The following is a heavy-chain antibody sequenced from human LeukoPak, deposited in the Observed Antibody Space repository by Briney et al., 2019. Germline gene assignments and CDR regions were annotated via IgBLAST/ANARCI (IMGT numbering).Heavy chain of an antibody. D-gene: IGHD5-18*01. CDR2: IIPILGIA. CDR3: ASPGYSYGLDY. Sequence: SVKVSCKASGGTFISYAISWARQAPGQGLEWMGRIIPILGIANYAQKFQGRVTITADKSTSTAYMELSSLRSEDTAVYYCASPGYSYGLDYWGQGTLVTVSS. J-gene: IGHJ4*02. V-gene: IGHV1-69*04. CDR1: GGTFISYA.